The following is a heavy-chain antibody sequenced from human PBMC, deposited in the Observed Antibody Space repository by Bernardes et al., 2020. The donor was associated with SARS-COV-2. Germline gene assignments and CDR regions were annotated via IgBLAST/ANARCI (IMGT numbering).Heavy chain of an antibody. V-gene: IGHV3-23*01. CDR1: GFTFSRNA. D-gene: IGHD1-1*01. J-gene: IGHJ6*02. Sequence: GGSLRLSCAASGFTFSRNAMTWVRQAPGKGLEWLSGISGSGGSTYYADSVKGRFTISRNNSKDTLYLEMNSLKAEDTAIYHCAKCVQGSYAMDVWGQGTTVTVS. CDR3: AKCVQGSYAMDV. CDR2: ISGSGGST.